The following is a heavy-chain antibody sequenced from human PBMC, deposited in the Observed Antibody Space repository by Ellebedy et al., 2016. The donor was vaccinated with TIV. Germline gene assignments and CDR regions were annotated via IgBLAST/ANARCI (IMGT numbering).Heavy chain of an antibody. CDR3: AKVRTIAVFGPAYFDY. J-gene: IGHJ4*02. Sequence: GESLKISXAASGFTFSNYVMHWVRQAPGKGLEWVAVISYDGNNKYDADSVKGRFTISRDNSKNTLYLQMNSLRAEDTAVYYCAKVRTIAVFGPAYFDYWGQGTLVTVSS. CDR1: GFTFSNYV. V-gene: IGHV3-30-3*01. CDR2: ISYDGNNK. D-gene: IGHD3-3*01.